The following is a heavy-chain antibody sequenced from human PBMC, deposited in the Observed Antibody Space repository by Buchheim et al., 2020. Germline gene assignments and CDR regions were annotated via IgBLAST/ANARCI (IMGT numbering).Heavy chain of an antibody. CDR1: GFTFSSYD. D-gene: IGHD2-2*01. J-gene: IGHJ6*02. CDR3: ARGVVVPAALAYYYYYYGMDV. CDR2: ISSSGSTI. Sequence: EVQLVESGGGLVQPGGSLRLSCAASGFTFSSYDMNWVRQAPGKGLEWVSYISSSGSTIYYADSVKGRFTISRDNAKNSLYLQRNSLRAEDTAVYYCARGVVVPAALAYYYYYYGMDVWGQGTT. V-gene: IGHV3-48*03.